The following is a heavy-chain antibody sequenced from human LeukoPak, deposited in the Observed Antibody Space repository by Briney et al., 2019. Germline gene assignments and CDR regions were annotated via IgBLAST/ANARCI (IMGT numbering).Heavy chain of an antibody. V-gene: IGHV3-33*08. Sequence: GGSLRLSCAASGFTFNNYAMGWVRQAPGKGLEWVAVTWYDGSNKYYADAVKGRFTISRDNSKNTLYLQMNSLRAEDTAVYFCARDHGDYSGKDYWGQGTLVTVSS. J-gene: IGHJ4*02. CDR1: GFTFNNYA. CDR3: ARDHGDYSGKDY. D-gene: IGHD4-17*01. CDR2: TWYDGSNK.